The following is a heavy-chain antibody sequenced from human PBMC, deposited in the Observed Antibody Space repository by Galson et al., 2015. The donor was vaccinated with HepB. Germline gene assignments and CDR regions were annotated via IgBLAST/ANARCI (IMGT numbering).Heavy chain of an antibody. Sequence: LEWIGYVFYSGSTNYNPSLKSRVTISVDTPKNQFSLKLTSVTAADTAVYYCARLHLVSSGPDYWGQGTLVTVSS. J-gene: IGHJ4*02. CDR3: ARLHLVSSGPDY. CDR2: VFYSGST. D-gene: IGHD6-19*01. V-gene: IGHV4-59*08.